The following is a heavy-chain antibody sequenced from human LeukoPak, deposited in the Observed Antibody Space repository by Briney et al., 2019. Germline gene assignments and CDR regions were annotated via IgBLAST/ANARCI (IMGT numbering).Heavy chain of an antibody. D-gene: IGHD5-18*01. V-gene: IGHV4-59*01. J-gene: IGHJ5*02. CDR1: GSSINNYY. CDR3: ARALYSYGFGRLDP. Sequence: AETLSLTCTVSGSSINNYYRSWLRQPPGKGLECIGYIYYSGSTNYNPSLKSRVTISIDTSKNQFSLDLRSVTAADTAVYCWARALYSYGFGRLDPWGQGTLVTVSS. CDR2: IYYSGST.